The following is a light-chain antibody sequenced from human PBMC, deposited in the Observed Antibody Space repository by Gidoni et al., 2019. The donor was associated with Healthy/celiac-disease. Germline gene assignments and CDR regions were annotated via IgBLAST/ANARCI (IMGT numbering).Light chain of an antibody. Sequence: QSVLPQPPSVSGAPGQRVTISCTGSSSNIGAGYDVHWYQQLPGTAPKLLIYGNSNRPSGVPDRFSGSKSGTSASLAITGLQAEDEADYYCQPYDSSLSGSEVFGGGTKLTVL. V-gene: IGLV1-40*01. CDR1: SSNIGAGYD. J-gene: IGLJ3*02. CDR2: GNS. CDR3: QPYDSSLSGSEV.